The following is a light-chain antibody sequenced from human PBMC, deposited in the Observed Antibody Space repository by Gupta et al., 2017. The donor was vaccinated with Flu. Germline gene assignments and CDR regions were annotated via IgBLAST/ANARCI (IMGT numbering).Light chain of an antibody. J-gene: IGLJ1*01. Sequence: QSAPTQPRSVSGSPGQSVTISCTGTSNDVGGSNRVSWYEQRPGKTPNLILYDVTERPSGVPDRFSGSKSGNTASLTISGLQEDEEADYYCSSYAGRVTWVFGTGTTVTVL. CDR2: DVT. CDR1: SNDVGGSNR. V-gene: IGLV2-11*01. CDR3: SSYAGRVTWV.